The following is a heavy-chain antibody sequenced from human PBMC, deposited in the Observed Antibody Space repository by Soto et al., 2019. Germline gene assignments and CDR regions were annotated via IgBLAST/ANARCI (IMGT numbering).Heavy chain of an antibody. Sequence: GGSLRLSCAASGFSIRSHWMSWVRQAPGKGLEWVANIEQDGSDKDYVDSVKGRFTISRDNAKNSVFLQMSSLRAEDTAVYYCARGATYYDFWSGYVAVWGQGTTVTVSS. CDR2: IEQDGSDK. D-gene: IGHD3-3*01. V-gene: IGHV3-7*05. CDR1: GFSIRSHW. CDR3: ARGATYYDFWSGYVAV. J-gene: IGHJ6*02.